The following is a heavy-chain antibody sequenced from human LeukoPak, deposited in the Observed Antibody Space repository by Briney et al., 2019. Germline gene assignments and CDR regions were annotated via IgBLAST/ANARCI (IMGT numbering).Heavy chain of an antibody. D-gene: IGHD6-6*01. CDR3: ARESGSSRFFDY. V-gene: IGHV3-74*01. CDR1: GFTFSSHW. J-gene: IGHJ4*02. Sequence: QSGGSLRLSCAASGFTFSSHWMHWVRQAPGEGLVWVSRVYNDGSTTNYADSVKGRFTISRDNAKNTLYLQMNSLRAEDMAVYYCARESGSSRFFDYWGQGTLVTVSS. CDR2: VYNDGSTT.